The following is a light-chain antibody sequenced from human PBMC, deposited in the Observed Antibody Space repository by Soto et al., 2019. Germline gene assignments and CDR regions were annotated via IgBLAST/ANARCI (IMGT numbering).Light chain of an antibody. CDR3: SSYTRTTTVI. CDR2: EVI. V-gene: IGLV2-14*01. Sequence: QSALTQPASVSGSPGQSITISCTGTSSDIGDYDYVSWYQQHPGKAPKLIISEVIHRPSGVSNRFSGSKSGNTASLTISGLQAEDEADYYCSSYTRTTTVIFGGGTKVTVL. CDR1: SSDIGDYDY. J-gene: IGLJ2*01.